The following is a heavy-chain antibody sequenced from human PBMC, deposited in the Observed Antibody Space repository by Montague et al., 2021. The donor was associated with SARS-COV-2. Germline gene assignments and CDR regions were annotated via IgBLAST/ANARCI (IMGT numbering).Heavy chain of an antibody. CDR2: INHSGST. CDR1: GGSFSGYY. CDR3: ARVRAVPAAMRIFTLGRSYYGMDV. V-gene: IGHV4-34*01. D-gene: IGHD2-2*01. Sequence: SETLSLTCAVYGGSFSGYYWSWFRQPPGKELEWIGEINHSGSTNYNPSLKSRVTISVDTSKSQFSLNMSSVTAADTAVYYCARVRAVPAAMRIFTLGRSYYGMDVWGQGTTVTVSS. J-gene: IGHJ6*02.